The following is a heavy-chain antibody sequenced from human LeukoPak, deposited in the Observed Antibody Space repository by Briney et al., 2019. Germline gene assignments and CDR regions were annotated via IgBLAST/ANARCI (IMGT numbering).Heavy chain of an antibody. Sequence: PGGSLRLSCAASGFTFSSYSMHWVRQAPGKGLEWVAVMSYDGSNKYYADSVKGRFTISRDNAKNSLYLQMNSLRAEDTALYYCAKDMNSGSYSSRPDAFDIWGQGTMVTVSS. CDR1: GFTFSSYS. V-gene: IGHV3-30*18. D-gene: IGHD1-26*01. CDR3: AKDMNSGSYSSRPDAFDI. CDR2: MSYDGSNK. J-gene: IGHJ3*02.